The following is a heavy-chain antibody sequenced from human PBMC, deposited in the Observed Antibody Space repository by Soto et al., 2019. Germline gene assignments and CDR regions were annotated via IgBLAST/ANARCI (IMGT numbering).Heavy chain of an antibody. Sequence: ASVKYSCKASGGTFSSYAISWVRQAPGQWLEWMGGIIPIFGTANYAQKFQGRVTITADESTSTAYMELSSLRSEDTAVYYCARVWVDYYDSSGYYLDAFDIWGQGTMVTVSS. D-gene: IGHD3-22*01. CDR1: GGTFSSYA. CDR3: ARVWVDYYDSSGYYLDAFDI. CDR2: IIPIFGTA. V-gene: IGHV1-69*01. J-gene: IGHJ3*02.